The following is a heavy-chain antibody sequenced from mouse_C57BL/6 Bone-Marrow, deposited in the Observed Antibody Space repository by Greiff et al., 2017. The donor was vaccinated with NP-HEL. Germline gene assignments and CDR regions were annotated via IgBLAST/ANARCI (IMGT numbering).Heavy chain of an antibody. CDR1: GYTFTSYW. Sequence: QVQLQQPGAELVRPGTSVKLSCKASGYTFTSYWMHWVKQRPGQGLEWIGVIDPSDSYTNYNQKFKGKATLTVDKSSSTAYMQLSSLTSEDSAVYYCARGRRRRSAMDYWGQGTAVTVTS. CDR2: IDPSDSYT. J-gene: IGHJ4*01. V-gene: IGHV1-59*01. CDR3: ARGRRRRSAMDY. D-gene: IGHD2-12*01.